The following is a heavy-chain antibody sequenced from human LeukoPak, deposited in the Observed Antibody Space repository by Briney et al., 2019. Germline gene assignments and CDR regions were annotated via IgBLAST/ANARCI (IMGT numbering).Heavy chain of an antibody. CDR1: GGSISSNY. J-gene: IGHJ2*01. V-gene: IGHV4-59*01. CDR3: ARTAMVPAAMHTWCFDL. D-gene: IGHD2-2*01. Sequence: SETRSLTCTGSGGSISSNYWSWIRQPPGKGLECIGYIYYSGSTNYNPSLKSRITISVDTSKNQFSLKLSSVTAADTAMYYCARTAMVPAAMHTWCFDLWGRGTLVTVSS. CDR2: IYYSGST.